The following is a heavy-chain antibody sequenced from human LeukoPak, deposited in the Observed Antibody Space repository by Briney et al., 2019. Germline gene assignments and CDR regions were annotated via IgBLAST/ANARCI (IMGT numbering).Heavy chain of an antibody. V-gene: IGHV4-59*01. Sequence: ETLSLTCTVSGGSISSYYWSWIRQPPGKGLEWIGYIYYSGSTNYDPSLKSRVTISVDTSKNQFSLKLSSVTAADTAVYYCARVFGDGYKSPFYYYYYGMDVWGQGTTVTVSS. CDR1: GGSISSYY. CDR2: IYYSGST. J-gene: IGHJ6*02. CDR3: ARVFGDGYKSPFYYYYYGMDV. D-gene: IGHD5-24*01.